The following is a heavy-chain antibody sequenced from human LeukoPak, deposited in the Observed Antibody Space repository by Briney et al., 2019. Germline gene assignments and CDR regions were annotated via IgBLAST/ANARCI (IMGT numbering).Heavy chain of an antibody. D-gene: IGHD3-22*01. CDR1: GGTFSSYA. CDR2: IIPILGIA. J-gene: IGHJ6*02. CDR3: ASTYYYDSSGDGYYYGMDV. V-gene: IGHV1-69*04. Sequence: ASVKVSFKASGGTFSSYAISWVRQAPGQGLEWMGMIIPILGIANYAQKFQGRVTITADKSTSTAYMELSSLRSEDTAVYYCASTYYYDSSGDGYYYGMDVWGQGTTVTVSS.